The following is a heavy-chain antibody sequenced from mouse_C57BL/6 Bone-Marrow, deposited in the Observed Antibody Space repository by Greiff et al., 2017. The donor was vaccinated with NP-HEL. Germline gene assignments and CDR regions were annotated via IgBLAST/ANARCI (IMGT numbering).Heavy chain of an antibody. V-gene: IGHV3-5*01. CDR3: AREGNYYGSSYVSYFDY. Sequence: ESGPGLVKPSQTVFLTCTVTGISITTGNYRWSWIRPFPGNKLEWIGYIYYSGTITYNPSLTSRTTITRDTPKNQFFLEMNSLTAEDTATYYCAREGNYYGSSYVSYFDYWGQGTTLTVSS. CDR1: GISITTGNYR. J-gene: IGHJ2*01. D-gene: IGHD1-1*01. CDR2: IYYSGTI.